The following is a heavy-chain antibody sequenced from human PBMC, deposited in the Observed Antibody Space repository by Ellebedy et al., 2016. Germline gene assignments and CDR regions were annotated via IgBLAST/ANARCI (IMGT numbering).Heavy chain of an antibody. CDR2: IYGGGTS. Sequence: GGSLRLXXAASGFSVSSNDMSWVRQAPGKGLELVSLIYGGGTSYYADSVKGRFTISRDNSKKTLYHQMSGLGAEDTAVYYCVTRHNGAFDCWGQGTMVTVSS. D-gene: IGHD1-14*01. V-gene: IGHV3-53*01. J-gene: IGHJ3*01. CDR1: GFSVSSND. CDR3: VTRHNGAFDC.